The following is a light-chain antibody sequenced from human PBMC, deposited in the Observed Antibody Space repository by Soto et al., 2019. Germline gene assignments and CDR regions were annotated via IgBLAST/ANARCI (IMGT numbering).Light chain of an antibody. J-gene: IGLJ2*01. V-gene: IGLV2-8*01. CDR2: EVS. CDR3: SFFAGINILV. Sequence: QAVLTQPPSASGSPGQSVTISCTGTSSDIGGYNYVSWYQQHPGKAPKLMISEVSKRPSGVPDRFSGSKSGNTASLTVSGLQPEDEADYYCSFFAGINILVFGGGTKLTVL. CDR1: SSDIGGYNY.